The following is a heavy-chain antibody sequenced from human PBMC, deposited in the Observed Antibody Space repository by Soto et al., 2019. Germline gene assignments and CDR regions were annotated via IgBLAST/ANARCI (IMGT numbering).Heavy chain of an antibody. Sequence: QVQLVQSGAEVKKPGASVKVSCKASGYTFTSYGISWVRQAPGQGLEWMGWISAYNGNTNYAQKLRGRVTVTTDTSTSTAYMELRSLRSDDTAVYYCARDGRVAAPPSDYYYGMDVWGQGTTVTVSS. CDR3: ARDGRVAAPPSDYYYGMDV. J-gene: IGHJ6*02. CDR1: GYTFTSYG. D-gene: IGHD6-6*01. V-gene: IGHV1-18*04. CDR2: ISAYNGNT.